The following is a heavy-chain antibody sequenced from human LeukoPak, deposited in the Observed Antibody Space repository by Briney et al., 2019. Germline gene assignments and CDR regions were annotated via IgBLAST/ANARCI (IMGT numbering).Heavy chain of an antibody. Sequence: SETLSLTCTVSGYSISSGYYWGWIRQPPGKGLEWIGSIYHSGSTYYNPSLKSRVTISVDTSKNQFSLKLSSVTAADTAVYYCARVLGDYYDSSGHLDYWGQGTLVTVSS. CDR1: GYSISSGYY. J-gene: IGHJ4*02. D-gene: IGHD3-22*01. V-gene: IGHV4-38-2*02. CDR3: ARVLGDYYDSSGHLDY. CDR2: IYHSGST.